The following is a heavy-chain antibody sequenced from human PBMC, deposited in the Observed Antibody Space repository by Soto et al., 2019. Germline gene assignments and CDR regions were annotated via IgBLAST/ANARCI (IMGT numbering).Heavy chain of an antibody. CDR1: GYTFTSYY. CDR2: INPSGGST. J-gene: IGHJ4*02. CDR3: ARGPLVTYYYGSGSWGDY. Sequence: QVQLVQSGAEVKKPGASVKVSCKASGYTFTSYYMHWVRQAPGQGLEWMGIINPSGGSTSYAQKFQGRVTMTRDTSTSTVYMELSSLRSEDTAVYYCARGPLVTYYYGSGSWGDYWGQGTLVTVSS. V-gene: IGHV1-46*03. D-gene: IGHD3-10*01.